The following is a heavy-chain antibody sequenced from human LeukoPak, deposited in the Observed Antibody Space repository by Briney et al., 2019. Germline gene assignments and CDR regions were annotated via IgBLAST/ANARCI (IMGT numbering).Heavy chain of an antibody. CDR3: ARWFRQLVSAFDI. CDR2: IYYSGST. CDR1: GGSISSYY. J-gene: IGHJ3*02. V-gene: IGHV4-59*01. D-gene: IGHD6-13*01. Sequence: NPSETLSLTCTVSGGSISSYYWSWIRQPPGKGLEWIGYIYYSGSTNYNPSLKSRVTISVDTSKNQFSLKLSPVTAADTAVYYCARWFRQLVSAFDIWGQGTMVTVSS.